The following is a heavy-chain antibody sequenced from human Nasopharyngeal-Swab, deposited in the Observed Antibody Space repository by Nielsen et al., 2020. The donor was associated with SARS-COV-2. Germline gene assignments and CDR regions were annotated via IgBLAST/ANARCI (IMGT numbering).Heavy chain of an antibody. CDR3: ASPKQLVPYYFDY. Sequence: KVSCKASGGTFSSYAISWVRQAPGQGLEWMGGIIPIFGTANYAQKFQGRVTITADKSTSTAYMELSSLRSEDTAVYYCASPKQLVPYYFDYWGQGTLVTVSS. CDR2: IIPIFGTA. V-gene: IGHV1-69*06. D-gene: IGHD6-6*01. J-gene: IGHJ4*02. CDR1: GGTFSSYA.